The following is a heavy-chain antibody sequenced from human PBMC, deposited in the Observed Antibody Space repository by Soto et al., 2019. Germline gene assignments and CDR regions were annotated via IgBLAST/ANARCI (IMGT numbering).Heavy chain of an antibody. CDR1: GYSFTNYG. CDR2: ISAFNGNT. V-gene: IGHV1-18*01. CDR3: ARDRGVAPPVAGNTHYYYYVDV. D-gene: IGHD6-19*01. Sequence: QDQLVQSGAEVKKPGASVTVSCKASGYSFTNYGVTWVRQAPGQGREWMGWISAFNGNTHYAQNLQGRVTMTTDASTSTAYRELRSLRSDDTAVYYCARDRGVAPPVAGNTHYYYYVDVWGKGTTVTVSS. J-gene: IGHJ6*03.